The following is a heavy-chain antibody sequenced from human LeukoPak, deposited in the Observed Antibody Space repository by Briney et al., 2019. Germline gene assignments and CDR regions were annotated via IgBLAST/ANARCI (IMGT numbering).Heavy chain of an antibody. J-gene: IGHJ4*02. V-gene: IGHV4-34*01. CDR1: GGSFSDYY. CDR2: INHSGST. CDR3: ARGESRVDY. Sequence: SETLSLTCAVHGGSFSDYYWNWIRQPPGKGLEWIGEINHSGSTNCNPSLKSRVTMSIDRSKSQFSLKLTSVTAADTAVYYCARGESRVDYWGQGTLVTVSS.